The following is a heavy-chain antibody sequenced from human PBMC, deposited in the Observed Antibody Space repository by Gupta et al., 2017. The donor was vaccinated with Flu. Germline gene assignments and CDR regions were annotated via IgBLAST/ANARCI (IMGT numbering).Heavy chain of an antibody. CDR2: ISGSGGST. Sequence: YAMSWVRQAPGKGLEWVSAISGSGGSTYYADSVKGRFTISRDNSKNTLYLQMNSLRAEDTAVYYCAHRTGSSSTYYYGMDVWGQGTTVTVSS. CDR3: AHRTGSSSTYYYGMDV. V-gene: IGHV3-23*01. J-gene: IGHJ6*02. D-gene: IGHD6-6*01. CDR1: YA.